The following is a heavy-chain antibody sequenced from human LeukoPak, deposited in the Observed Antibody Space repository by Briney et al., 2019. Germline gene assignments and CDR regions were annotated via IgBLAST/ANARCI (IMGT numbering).Heavy chain of an antibody. CDR1: GFTFSSYW. D-gene: IGHD6-19*01. V-gene: IGHV3-7*01. J-gene: IGHJ4*02. CDR3: ARLSARQVLDY. CDR2: IKQDGGEK. Sequence: GGSLRLSCTASGFTFSSYWMSWVRQAPGKGLEWVANIKQDGGEKYYVDSVKGRFTISRDNAKNSLYLQMNSLRAEDTAVYYCARLSARQVLDYWGQGTLVTVSS.